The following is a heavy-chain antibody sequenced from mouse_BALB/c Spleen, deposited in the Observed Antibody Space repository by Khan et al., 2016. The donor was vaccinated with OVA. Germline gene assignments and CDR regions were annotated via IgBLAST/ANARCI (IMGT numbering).Heavy chain of an antibody. CDR3: ARPPYCSYAVDH. V-gene: IGHV9-3-1*01. CDR2: INTYTGEP. Sequence: QIQLVQSGPELKKPGETVKLSCKASGYTFTNYGMNWVKQSPGKALKWMGWINTYTGEPTYADDFKGRFAFSLETSASTAYWQINNLKNEDTATVFGARPPYCSYAVDHWGQGTSVTVSS. CDR1: GYTFTNYG. D-gene: IGHD2-10*01. J-gene: IGHJ4*01.